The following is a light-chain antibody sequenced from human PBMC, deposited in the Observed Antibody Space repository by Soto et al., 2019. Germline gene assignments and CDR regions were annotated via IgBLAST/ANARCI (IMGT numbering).Light chain of an antibody. J-gene: IGLJ2*01. V-gene: IGLV2-14*01. CDR1: SSDVGGYNY. CDR2: DVS. CDR3: SSYTSSSTDVV. Sequence: QSVLTQPASVSVSPGQSITISCTGTSSDVGGYNYVSWYQQHPGKAPKLMIFDVSHRPSRISNRFSGSKSGNTASLTISGLQAEDEADYYCSSYTSSSTDVVFGGGTKLTVL.